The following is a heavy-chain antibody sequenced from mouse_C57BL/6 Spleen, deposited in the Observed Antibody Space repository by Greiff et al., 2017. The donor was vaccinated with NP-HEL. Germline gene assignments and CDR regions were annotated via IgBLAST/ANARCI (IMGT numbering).Heavy chain of an antibody. J-gene: IGHJ3*01. CDR1: GYTFTDYY. Sequence: EVQLQQSGPELVKPGASVKISCKASGYTFTDYYMNWVKQSHGKSLEWIGDINPNNGGTSYNQKFKGKATLTVDKSSSTAYMELRSLTSEDSAVYYCANDYDVSFAYWGQGTLVTVSA. CDR2: INPNNGGT. V-gene: IGHV1-26*01. D-gene: IGHD2-4*01. CDR3: ANDYDVSFAY.